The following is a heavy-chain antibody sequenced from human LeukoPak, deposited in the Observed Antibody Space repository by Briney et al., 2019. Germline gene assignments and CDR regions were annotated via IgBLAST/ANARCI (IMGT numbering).Heavy chain of an antibody. V-gene: IGHV3-9*01. CDR1: GFTFDEYA. CDR3: AKDSKWELPGGYYFDY. J-gene: IGHJ4*02. CDR2: ISWNSASI. D-gene: IGHD1-26*01. Sequence: GGSLRLSCAASGFTFDEYAMHWVRQAPGKGLEWVSGISWNSASIGYADSVKGRFTISRDNAKNSLYLQMNSLRAEDTALYYCAKDSKWELPGGYYFDYWGQGTLVTVSS.